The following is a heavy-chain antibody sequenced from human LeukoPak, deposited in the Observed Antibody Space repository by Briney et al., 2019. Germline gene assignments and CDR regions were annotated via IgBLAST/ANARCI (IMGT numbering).Heavy chain of an antibody. Sequence: GGSLRLSCAASGFTFSSYAMSWVRQAPGKGLEWVSAISGSGGSTYYADSVKGRFTISRDNSKNTLYLQVNNLRAEDTAVYYCAKDLSIAAAGTGFDYWGQGTLVTVSS. D-gene: IGHD6-13*01. J-gene: IGHJ4*02. CDR2: ISGSGGST. V-gene: IGHV3-23*01. CDR3: AKDLSIAAAGTGFDY. CDR1: GFTFSSYA.